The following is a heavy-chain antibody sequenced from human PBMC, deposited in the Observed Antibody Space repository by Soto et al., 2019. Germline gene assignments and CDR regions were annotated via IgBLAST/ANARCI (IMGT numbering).Heavy chain of an antibody. V-gene: IGHV3-33*01. CDR3: ARDDDLPDSGPDH. CDR1: GFRFSNYG. CDR2: IVADGTGL. Sequence: QVQLVESGGGVVQPGRSLRLSCAASGFRFSNYGMHWVRQAPGKGLEWLAVIVADGTGLHYADSVRGRFTISRDNPKNTLYLQLNSLGADDAAIYFCARDDDLPDSGPDHWGQGTLVTVSS. J-gene: IGHJ4*02. D-gene: IGHD6-25*01.